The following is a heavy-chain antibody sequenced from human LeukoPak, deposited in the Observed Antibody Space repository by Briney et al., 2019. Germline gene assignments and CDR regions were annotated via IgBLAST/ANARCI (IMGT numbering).Heavy chain of an antibody. CDR1: GGSISSYY. V-gene: IGHV4-4*07. J-gene: IGHJ4*02. CDR2: IYTSGST. CDR3: ARSGRGYYDSSGYYTALDY. D-gene: IGHD3-22*01. Sequence: SETLSLTCTVSGGSISSYYWSWIRPPAGKGLEWIGRIYTSGSTNYNPSLKSRVTMSVDTSKNQFSLKLSSVTAADTAVYYCARSGRGYYDSSGYYTALDYWGQGTLVTVSS.